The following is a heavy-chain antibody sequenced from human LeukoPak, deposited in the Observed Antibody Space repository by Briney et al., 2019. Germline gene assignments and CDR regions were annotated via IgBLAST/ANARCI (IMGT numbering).Heavy chain of an antibody. CDR1: GYTFTSYD. CDR2: MNPNSGNT. D-gene: IGHD2-15*01. Sequence: ASVKVSCKASGYTFTSYDINWVRQATGQGLEWMGWMNPNSGNTGYAQKFQGRVTITTDESTSTAYMELSSLRSEDTAVYYCASYCSGGSCYHTDYWGQGTLVTVSS. CDR3: ASYCSGGSCYHTDY. J-gene: IGHJ4*02. V-gene: IGHV1-8*03.